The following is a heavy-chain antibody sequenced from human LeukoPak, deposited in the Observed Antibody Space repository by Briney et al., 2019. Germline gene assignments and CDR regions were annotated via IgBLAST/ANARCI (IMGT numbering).Heavy chain of an antibody. CDR1: GFTFSNYG. D-gene: IGHD3-10*01. CDR3: AKGYGSGSETIDY. V-gene: IGHV3-30*02. J-gene: IGHJ4*02. CDR2: IRYDGSKK. Sequence: GGSLRLSCAASGFTFSNYGMHWVRQAPGKGLEGVAFIRYDGSKKYYADSVKGRFTISRDNSKNTLYLQMNSLRAEDTAVYYCAKGYGSGSETIDYWGQGTLVTVSS.